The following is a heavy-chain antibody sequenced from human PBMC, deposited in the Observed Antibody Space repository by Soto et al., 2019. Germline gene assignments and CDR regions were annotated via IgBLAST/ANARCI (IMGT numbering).Heavy chain of an antibody. CDR1: GYTFPNND. V-gene: IGHV1-8*01. CDR3: ARMSSFGSVNGSDP. Sequence: GAAVKVSCKACGYTFPNNDVTWVRQAPGQGREWMGWMSPGSGDTGYAQKFQGRVTMTRNISNATAYMELSSVRSDDTAIDYCARMSSFGSVNGSDPGGQGPRFTVSP. D-gene: IGHD3-10*01. CDR2: MSPGSGDT. J-gene: IGHJ5*02.